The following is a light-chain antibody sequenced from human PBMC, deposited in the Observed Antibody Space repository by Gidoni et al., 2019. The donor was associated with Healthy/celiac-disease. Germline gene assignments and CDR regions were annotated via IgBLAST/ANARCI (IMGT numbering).Light chain of an antibody. CDR3: QQRSNWPFKYT. J-gene: IGKJ2*01. CDR1: QSVSSH. V-gene: IGKV3-11*01. Sequence: EIVLTQSPDILSLSTGERATLSYKASQSVSSHLAWYQPTPGQAPRLLIYDAFNSATGIPARFSGSGSGTVFTLTISSLEPEDFAVYYCQQRSNWPFKYTFGQGTKLEIK. CDR2: DAF.